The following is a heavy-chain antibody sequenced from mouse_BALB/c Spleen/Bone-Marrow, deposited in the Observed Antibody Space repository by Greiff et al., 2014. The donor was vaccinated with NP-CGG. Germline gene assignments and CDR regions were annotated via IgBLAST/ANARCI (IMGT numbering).Heavy chain of an antibody. J-gene: IGHJ1*01. Sequence: QVQLKESGAELVKPGASVKLSCKASGYTFTSYWMHWVKQRPGQGLEWIGEIIPSNGRTNYNEKFKSKATLTVDKSSNTAYMQLSSLTSEDSAVCYCARWSLQYFDVWGAGTTVTVSS. CDR2: IIPSNGRT. CDR1: GYTFTSYW. D-gene: IGHD2-3*01. V-gene: IGHV1S81*02. CDR3: ARWSLQYFDV.